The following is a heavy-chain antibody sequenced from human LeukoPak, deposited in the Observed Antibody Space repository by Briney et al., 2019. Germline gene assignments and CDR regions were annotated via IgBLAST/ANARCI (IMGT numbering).Heavy chain of an antibody. V-gene: IGHV3-53*01. Sequence: GGSLRLSCAASGFTFSSYAMHWVRQAPGKGLEWVSVIYSGGSTYYADSVKGRFTISRDNSKNTLYLQMNSLRAEDTAVYYCAKDYDFWSGYAKFDYWGQGTLVTVSS. D-gene: IGHD3-3*01. CDR3: AKDYDFWSGYAKFDY. J-gene: IGHJ4*02. CDR2: IYSGGST. CDR1: GFTFSSYA.